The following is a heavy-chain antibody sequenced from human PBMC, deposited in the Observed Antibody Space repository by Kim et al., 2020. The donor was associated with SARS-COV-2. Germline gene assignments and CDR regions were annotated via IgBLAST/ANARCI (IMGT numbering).Heavy chain of an antibody. Sequence: SETLSLTCTVSGGSISSDGYYWSWIRQHPGKGLEWIGYIYYSGSTYYNPSLKSRITISVDTSKNQFSLKLSSVTAADTAVYFCAREITIFGVVRAFDIWGQGKMVTVTS. J-gene: IGHJ3*02. V-gene: IGHV4-31*03. CDR3: AREITIFGVVRAFDI. CDR1: GGSISSDGYY. D-gene: IGHD3-3*01. CDR2: IYYSGST.